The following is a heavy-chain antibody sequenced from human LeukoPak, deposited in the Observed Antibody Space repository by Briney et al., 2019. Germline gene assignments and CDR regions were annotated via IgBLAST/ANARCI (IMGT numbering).Heavy chain of an antibody. CDR3: ARDLRFGEHYNWNDYY. J-gene: IGHJ4*02. Sequence: GGSLRLSCAASGFTFSSYSMNWVRQAPGKGLEWVSFISSSSYIYYADSVKGRFTISRDNAKNSLYLRMNSLRAEDTAVYYCARDLRFGEHYNWNDYYWGQGTLVTVSS. V-gene: IGHV3-21*01. CDR1: GFTFSSYS. CDR2: ISSSSYI. D-gene: IGHD1-20*01.